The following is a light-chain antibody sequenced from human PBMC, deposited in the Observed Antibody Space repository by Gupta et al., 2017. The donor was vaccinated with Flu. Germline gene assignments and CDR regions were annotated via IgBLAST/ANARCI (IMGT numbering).Light chain of an antibody. V-gene: IGKV1-39*01. J-gene: IGKJ4*02. Sequence: DLKMTQSPSSLSASVGARVTITCRASQSISSYLHWYQQKPGKAPKLLIYAASSLQSGVPSRFIGSGSCTDYTLTISSLQAEDVATDYCQQRYKTLPRTFGEGTKVEIK. CDR3: QQRYKTLPRT. CDR1: QSISSY. CDR2: AAS.